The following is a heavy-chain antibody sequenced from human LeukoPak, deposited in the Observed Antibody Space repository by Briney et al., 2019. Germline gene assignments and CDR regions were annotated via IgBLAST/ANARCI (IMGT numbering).Heavy chain of an antibody. CDR2: FDPEDGET. V-gene: IGHV1-24*01. J-gene: IGHJ2*01. Sequence: GASVKVSCKVSGYTLTELSMHWVRQAPGKGLEWMGSFDPEDGETIYAQKFQGRVTMTEDTSTDTAYMELSSLRSEDTAVYYCATVTMIQYWYFDLWGRGTLVTVSS. CDR1: GYTLTELS. CDR3: ATVTMIQYWYFDL. D-gene: IGHD3-22*01.